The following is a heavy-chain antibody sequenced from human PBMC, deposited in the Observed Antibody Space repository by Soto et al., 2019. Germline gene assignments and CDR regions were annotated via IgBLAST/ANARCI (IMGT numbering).Heavy chain of an antibody. CDR3: AKRLLVAAAIRTFDT. J-gene: IGHJ3*02. Sequence: GGSLRLSCAASGFTFSSYAMSWVRQAPGKGLEWVSAISGSGGSTYYADSVKGRFTISRDNSRNTLYLQMNSLRADDTAVYYCAKRLLVAAAIRTFDTWGQGTMVTVSS. CDR1: GFTFSSYA. V-gene: IGHV3-23*01. D-gene: IGHD2-15*01. CDR2: ISGSGGST.